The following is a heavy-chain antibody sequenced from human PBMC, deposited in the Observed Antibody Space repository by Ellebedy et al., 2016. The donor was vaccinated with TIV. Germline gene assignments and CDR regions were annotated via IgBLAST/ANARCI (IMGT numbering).Heavy chain of an antibody. J-gene: IGHJ1*01. CDR3: ARFRGIGGDYGGFQH. V-gene: IGHV5-51*01. CDR1: GYSFTSYW. CDR2: IYPGDSDT. D-gene: IGHD4-23*01. Sequence: GESLKISCKGSGYSFTSYWIGWVRQMPGKGLEWMGIIYPGDSDTRYSPSFQGQVTISADKSISTAYLQWSSLKASDTAMYYCARFRGIGGDYGGFQHWGQGTLVTVSS.